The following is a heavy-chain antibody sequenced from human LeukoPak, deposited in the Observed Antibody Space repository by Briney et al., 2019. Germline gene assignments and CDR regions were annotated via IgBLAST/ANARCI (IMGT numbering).Heavy chain of an antibody. CDR1: GFTFSSYG. V-gene: IGHV3-30*02. D-gene: IGHD3-10*01. J-gene: IGHJ3*02. CDR2: IRYDGSNK. CDR3: ARGSFGEFDAFDI. Sequence: EGSLRLSCAASGFTFSSYGMHWVRQAPGKGLEWVAFIRYDGSNKYYADSVKGRFTTSRDNSKNTLYLQMNSLRAEDTAVYYCARGSFGEFDAFDIWGQGTMVTVSS.